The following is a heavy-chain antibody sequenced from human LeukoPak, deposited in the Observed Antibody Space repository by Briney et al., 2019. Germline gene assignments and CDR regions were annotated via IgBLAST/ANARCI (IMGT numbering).Heavy chain of an antibody. CDR2: LRGDGET. CDR3: AKASWVSSADAVL. D-gene: IGHD3-16*01. V-gene: IGHV3-23*01. Sequence: PGGSLRLSCVASGFIFRDYAMSWVRHAPAGGVEWVSSLRGDGETFYTDSVKGRFTLSRDHSRNTVYLQLRNLRVEGTTVYYCAKASWVSSADAVLWGQSPLVTVS. CDR1: GFIFRDYA. J-gene: IGHJ1*01.